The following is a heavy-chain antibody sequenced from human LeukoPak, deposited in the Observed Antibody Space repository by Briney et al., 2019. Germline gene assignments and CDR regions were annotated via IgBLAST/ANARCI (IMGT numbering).Heavy chain of an antibody. Sequence: PSETLSLTCTVSGGSISSSSYYWGWIRQPPGRGLEWIGSIYYSGSTYYNPPLKSRVTISVDTSKNQFSLKLSSVTAADTAVYYCARRDGYDILTGYSGGGTWYFDLWGRGTLVTVSS. V-gene: IGHV4-39*01. D-gene: IGHD3-9*01. CDR2: IYYSGST. CDR3: ARRDGYDILTGYSGGGTWYFDL. J-gene: IGHJ2*01. CDR1: GGSISSSSYY.